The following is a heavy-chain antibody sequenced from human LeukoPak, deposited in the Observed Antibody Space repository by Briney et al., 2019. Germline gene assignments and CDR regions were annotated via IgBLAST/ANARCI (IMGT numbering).Heavy chain of an antibody. CDR2: INHSGST. V-gene: IGHV4-34*01. D-gene: IGHD1-26*01. CDR3: ARGVGATVWYFDL. CDR1: GGSFSGYY. Sequence: SETLSLTCAVYGGSFSGYYWSWIRQPPGKGLEWIGEINHSGSTNYNPSLKSRVTISVDTSKNQFSLKLTSVTAADTAVYYCARGVGATVWYFDLWGRGTLVTVSS. J-gene: IGHJ2*01.